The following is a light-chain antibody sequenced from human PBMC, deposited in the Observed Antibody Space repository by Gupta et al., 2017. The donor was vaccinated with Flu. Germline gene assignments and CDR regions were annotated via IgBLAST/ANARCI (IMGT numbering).Light chain of an antibody. V-gene: IGLV2-14*01. CDR1: SNDIGSYDY. CDR2: EVS. Sequence: QSALTQPASVSGSPGQSITISCTGTSNDIGSYDYVCWFQQHPGNAPKLMIYEVSNRPAGVASRFSASKAGNTASLTISVHQAEDDADYHCSSDTTSSTYVYGTGTRVTVL. J-gene: IGLJ1*01. CDR3: SSDTTSSTYV.